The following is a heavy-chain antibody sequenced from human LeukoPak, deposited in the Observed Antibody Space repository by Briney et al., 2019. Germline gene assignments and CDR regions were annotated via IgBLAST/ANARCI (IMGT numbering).Heavy chain of an antibody. V-gene: IGHV4-34*01. CDR3: ARGLMGAT. J-gene: IGHJ4*02. CDR2: INHSGST. Sequence: SETLSLTCAVSGYSISSGYYWSWIRQPPGKGLEWIGEINHSGSTNYNPSLKSRVTISVDTSKNQFSLKLSSVTAADTAVYYCARGLMGATWGQGTLVTVSS. CDR1: GYSISSGYY. D-gene: IGHD1-26*01.